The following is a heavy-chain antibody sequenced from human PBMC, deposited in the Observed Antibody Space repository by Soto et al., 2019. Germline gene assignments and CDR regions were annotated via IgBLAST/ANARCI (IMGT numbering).Heavy chain of an antibody. J-gene: IGHJ4*02. Sequence: PGGSLRLSCTASGIIFSNTWINWVRQAPGKGLEWVGRIKSNTDGGTTDYATPVKGRFALSRDDSQNTLYLQMTGLKAEDTAVYYCTGTIFGVVPFDYWGQGTLVTVSS. CDR2: IKSNTDGGTT. CDR1: GIIFSNTW. V-gene: IGHV3-15*01. CDR3: TGTIFGVVPFDY. D-gene: IGHD3-3*01.